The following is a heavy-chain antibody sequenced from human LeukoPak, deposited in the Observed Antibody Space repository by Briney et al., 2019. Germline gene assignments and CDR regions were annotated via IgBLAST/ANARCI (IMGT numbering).Heavy chain of an antibody. CDR3: AKNPPACSSTSCSEYYFDY. D-gene: IGHD2-2*01. J-gene: IGHJ4*02. V-gene: IGHV3-30*02. Sequence: PGGSLRLSCAASGFTFSSYGVHWVRQAPGKGLEWVAFIRYDGSNKYYADSVKGRFTISRDNSKNTLYLQMNSLRAEDTAVYYCAKNPPACSSTSCSEYYFDYWGQGTLVTVSS. CDR2: IRYDGSNK. CDR1: GFTFSSYG.